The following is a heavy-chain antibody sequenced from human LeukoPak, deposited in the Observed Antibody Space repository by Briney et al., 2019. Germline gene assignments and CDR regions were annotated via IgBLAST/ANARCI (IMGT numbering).Heavy chain of an antibody. CDR1: GGTFSSYE. CDR3: ARDRSTVTTWVDY. CDR2: ISSSGSTI. Sequence: GGSLRLSCAASGGTFSSYEMNWVCKAPGKGQDWVSYISSSGSTIYYADSVKGRFTISRDNAKNSLYLQMNSLRAEDTAVYYCARDRSTVTTWVDYWGQGTLVTVSS. V-gene: IGHV3-48*03. J-gene: IGHJ4*02. D-gene: IGHD4-17*01.